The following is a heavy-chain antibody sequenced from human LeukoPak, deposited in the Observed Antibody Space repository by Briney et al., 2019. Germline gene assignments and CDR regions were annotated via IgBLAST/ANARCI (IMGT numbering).Heavy chain of an antibody. CDR3: ARDSREVLLWFGEFSP. J-gene: IGHJ5*02. CDR1: GGTFSSYA. D-gene: IGHD3-10*01. V-gene: IGHV1-18*01. CDR2: ISGYNGHT. Sequence: ASVKVSCKASGGTFSSYAISRVRQAPGQGLEWMGWISGYNGHTKYAQKFQGRATMTTDTSTSTAYMELRSLRSDDTAVYYCARDSREVLLWFGEFSPWGQGTLVTVSS.